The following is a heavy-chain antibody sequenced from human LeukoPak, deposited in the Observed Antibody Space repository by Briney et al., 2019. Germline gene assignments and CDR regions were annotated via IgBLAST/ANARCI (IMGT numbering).Heavy chain of an antibody. CDR2: RGCRT. CDR3: ARGGAVAGPARLRYFDY. J-gene: IGHJ4*02. Sequence: RGCRTYYADSVNGRFTISRDNSKNTLYLQMNSLRAEDTAVYYCARGGAVAGPARLRYFDYWGQGTLVTVSS. D-gene: IGHD6-19*01. V-gene: IGHV3-23*01.